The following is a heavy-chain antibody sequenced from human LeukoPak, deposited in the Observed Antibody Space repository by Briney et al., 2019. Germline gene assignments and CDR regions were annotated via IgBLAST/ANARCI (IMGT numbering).Heavy chain of an antibody. V-gene: IGHV4-30-4*01. CDR1: GGSISSGDYY. J-gene: IGHJ4*02. CDR3: ARAPNADTAMALDY. Sequence: SETLSLTCTVSGGSISSGDYYWSWIRQPPGKGLEWIGYIYYSGSTYYNPSLKSRVTISVDTSKNQFSLKLSSVTAADTVVYYCARAPNADTAMALDYWGQGTLVTVSS. D-gene: IGHD5-18*01. CDR2: IYYSGST.